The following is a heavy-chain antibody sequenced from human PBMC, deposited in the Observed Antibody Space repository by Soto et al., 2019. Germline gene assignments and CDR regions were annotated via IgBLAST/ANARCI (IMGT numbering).Heavy chain of an antibody. CDR2: IYYSGST. CDR1: GGSISSGGYY. V-gene: IGHV4-31*03. Sequence: QVQLQESGPGLVKPSQTLSLTCTVSGGSISSGGYYWSWIRQHPGKGLEWIGYIYYSGSTYYNPSLKSRVTISVDTSKNQFSLKLSSVTAADTAVYYCARSPVFRWAYDAFDIWGQGTMVTVSS. D-gene: IGHD1-26*01. CDR3: ARSPVFRWAYDAFDI. J-gene: IGHJ3*02.